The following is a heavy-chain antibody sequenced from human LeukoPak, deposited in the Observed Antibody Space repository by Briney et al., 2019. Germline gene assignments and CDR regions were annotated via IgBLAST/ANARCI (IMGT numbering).Heavy chain of an antibody. CDR3: AKDRGLGSSTPPLYFQH. CDR1: GFTFSSYA. V-gene: IGHV3-23*01. Sequence: GGSLRLSCAASGFTFSSYAMSWVRQAPGKGLEWVSAISGSGGSTYYADSVKGRFTISRDNSKNTLYLQMNSLRAEDTAAYYCAKDRGLGSSTPPLYFQHWGQGTLVTVSS. J-gene: IGHJ1*01. D-gene: IGHD2-2*01. CDR2: ISGSGGST.